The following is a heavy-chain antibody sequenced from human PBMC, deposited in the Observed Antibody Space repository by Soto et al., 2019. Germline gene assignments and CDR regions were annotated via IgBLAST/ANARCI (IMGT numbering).Heavy chain of an antibody. D-gene: IGHD2-21*02. CDR3: ASSYCGGNCYSKLPLDYYYYGMDV. CDR1: GYTFTNYG. CDR2: ISAYNGNI. V-gene: IGHV1-18*01. J-gene: IGHJ6*02. Sequence: QVQLVQSGAEVKKPGASVKVSCKASGYTFTNYGISWVRQAPGQGLEWMGWISAYNGNINYAQKLQGRVTMTTDTXTXTXDRELRRRRSDDTAMYYCASSYCGGNCYSKLPLDYYYYGMDVWGQGTTVTVSS.